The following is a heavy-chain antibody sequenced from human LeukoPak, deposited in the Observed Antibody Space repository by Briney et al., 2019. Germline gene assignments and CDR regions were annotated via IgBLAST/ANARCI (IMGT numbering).Heavy chain of an antibody. V-gene: IGHV3-9*01. D-gene: IGHD3-16*01. Sequence: GRSLRLSCAASGFTFDDYAMHWVRQAPGKGLEWVSGISWNSGSIGYADSVKGRFTISRDNAKNSLYLQMNSPRAEDTALYYCAESPLASYVWGSWDYWGQGTLVTVSS. CDR1: GFTFDDYA. J-gene: IGHJ4*02. CDR3: AESPLASYVWGSWDY. CDR2: ISWNSGSI.